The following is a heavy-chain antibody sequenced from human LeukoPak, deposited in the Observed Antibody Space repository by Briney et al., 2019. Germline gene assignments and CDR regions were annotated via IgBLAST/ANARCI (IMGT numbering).Heavy chain of an antibody. V-gene: IGHV4-39*01. J-gene: IGHJ4*02. CDR1: GGSISSNSYY. CDR3: ARRGPTGSGSWYFRGYYFDY. CDR2: IYYSGST. Sequence: PSETLSLTCAVSGGSISSNSYYWGWIRQPPGKGLEWIGSIYYSGSTYYNPSLKSRVTISVDTSKNQFSLKLSSVTAADTAVYYCARRGPTGSGSWYFRGYYFDYWGQGTLVTVSS. D-gene: IGHD6-13*01.